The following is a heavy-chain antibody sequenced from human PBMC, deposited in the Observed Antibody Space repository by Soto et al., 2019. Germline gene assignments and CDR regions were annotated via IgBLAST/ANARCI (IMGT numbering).Heavy chain of an antibody. D-gene: IGHD1-1*01. CDR1: GFMFSAYW. Sequence: GGSLRLSCAASGFMFSAYWMSWVRQAPGKGLEWVANIHGDGGKIYYVDSVKGRFTISRDNAKRSLYLQMNSLRAEDTAVYYCARSGDNYNRLDYWGQGTPVTV. CDR3: ARSGDNYNRLDY. J-gene: IGHJ4*02. CDR2: IHGDGGKI. V-gene: IGHV3-7*01.